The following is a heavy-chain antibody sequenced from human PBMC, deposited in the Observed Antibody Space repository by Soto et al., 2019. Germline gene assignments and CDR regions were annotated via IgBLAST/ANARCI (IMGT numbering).Heavy chain of an antibody. J-gene: IGHJ4*02. D-gene: IGHD6-13*01. CDR1: GGSFSGYY. CDR3: ARGDGIAAAGLDY. V-gene: IGHV4-34*01. Sequence: QVQLQQWGAGLLKPSETLSLTCAVYGGSFSGYYWSWIRQPPGKGLEWIGEINHSGSTNYNPSLTKRVTLPVDPSKNPFSLKLSSVTARDTAVYYCARGDGIAAAGLDYWGQGTLVTVSS. CDR2: INHSGST.